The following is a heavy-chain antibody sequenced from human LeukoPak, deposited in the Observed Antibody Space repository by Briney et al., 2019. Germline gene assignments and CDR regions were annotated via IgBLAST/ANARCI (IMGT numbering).Heavy chain of an antibody. CDR2: IIPIFGTA. Sequence: SVKVSCKASGGTFSSYAISWARQAPGQGLEWMGGIIPIFGTANYAQKFQGRVTITADESTSTAYMELSSLRSEDTAVYYCARAPYYYGSSGYYPFDYWGQGTLVTVSS. D-gene: IGHD3-22*01. CDR1: GGTFSSYA. J-gene: IGHJ4*02. CDR3: ARAPYYYGSSGYYPFDY. V-gene: IGHV1-69*13.